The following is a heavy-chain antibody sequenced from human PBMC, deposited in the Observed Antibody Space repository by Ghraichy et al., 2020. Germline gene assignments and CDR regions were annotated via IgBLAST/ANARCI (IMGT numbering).Heavy chain of an antibody. CDR3: ARPDYYGSGSYGFDY. D-gene: IGHD3-10*01. Sequence: GGSLRLSCAASGFTFSSYSMNWVRQAPGKGLEWVSYISSSGSTIYYADSVKGRFTISRDNAKNSLYLQMNSLRDEDTAVYYCARPDYYGSGSYGFDYWGQGTLVTVSS. CDR2: ISSSGSTI. CDR1: GFTFSSYS. V-gene: IGHV3-48*02. J-gene: IGHJ4*02.